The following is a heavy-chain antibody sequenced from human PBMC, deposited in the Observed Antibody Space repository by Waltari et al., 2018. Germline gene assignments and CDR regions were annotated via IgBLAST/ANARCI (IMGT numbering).Heavy chain of an antibody. J-gene: IGHJ3*02. CDR3: ARASGVEGGDAFDI. D-gene: IGHD3-3*01. CDR2: IYHSGST. CDR1: GGSISRGGYS. Sequence: QVQLQESGAGLVKPSQTLSLTCTVSGGSISRGGYSWSWIRRHPGKGLEWSGYIYHSGSTYYNPSLKSRVTISVDRSKNQFSLKLGSVTAADTAVYYCARASGVEGGDAFDIWGQGTMVTVSS. V-gene: IGHV4-30-2*01.